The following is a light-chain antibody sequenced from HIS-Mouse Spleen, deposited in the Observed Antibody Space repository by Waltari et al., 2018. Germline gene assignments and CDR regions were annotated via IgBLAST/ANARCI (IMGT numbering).Light chain of an antibody. J-gene: IGLJ1*01. CDR1: ALPKQY. CDR2: EDS. V-gene: IGLV3-10*01. CDR3: YSTDSSGNHYV. Sequence: SYELTQPPSVSVSPGQTARITCSGDALPKQYAYWYQQKSGQAPVLVIYEDSKRPSGIPERFSGSSSGTMATLTISGAQVEDEADYYSYSTDSSGNHYVFGTGTKVTVL.